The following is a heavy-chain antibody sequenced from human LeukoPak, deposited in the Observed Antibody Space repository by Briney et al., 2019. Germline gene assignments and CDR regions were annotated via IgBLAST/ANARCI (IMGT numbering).Heavy chain of an antibody. CDR3: ARIGTFYYDSSGYYPGDY. J-gene: IGHJ4*02. CDR2: ISAYNGNT. V-gene: IGHV1-18*01. Sequence: ASVKVSCKASGYTFTSYGISWVRQAPGQGLEWMGWISAYNGNTNYAQKLQGRVTMTTDTSTNTAYMELRSLRSDDTAVYYCARIGTFYYDSSGYYPGDYWGQGTLVTVSS. D-gene: IGHD3-22*01. CDR1: GYTFTSYG.